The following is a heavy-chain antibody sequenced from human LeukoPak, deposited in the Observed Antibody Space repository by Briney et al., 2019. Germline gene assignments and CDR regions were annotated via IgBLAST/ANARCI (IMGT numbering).Heavy chain of an antibody. CDR3: NTYPPGTGGRYMAV. D-gene: IGHD1-1*01. CDR1: GVTFSHLW. V-gene: IGHV3-15*01. CDR2: IKSKYDGGTI. J-gene: IGHJ6*03. Sequence: GGSLRLSCAASGVTFSHLWMTWVRQVPGGGLGWVGRIKSKYDGGTIEYAGTVNGRFTISRDDSRDTLYLQMNTLKTEDTAVYYCNTYPPGTGGRYMAVWGKGTTVTVSS.